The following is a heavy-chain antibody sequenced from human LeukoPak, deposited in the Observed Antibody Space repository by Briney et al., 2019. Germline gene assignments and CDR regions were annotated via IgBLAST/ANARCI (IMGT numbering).Heavy chain of an antibody. CDR1: GFIFDDYA. V-gene: IGHV3-9*01. CDR3: AKDIKSRGYSYGHFDY. D-gene: IGHD5-18*01. Sequence: GGSLRLSCAASGFIFDDYAMHWVRQAPGKGLEWVSGIRWNSGSIGYADSVKGRFTISRDNAKNSLYLQMNSLRAEDTALYYCAKDIKSRGYSYGHFDYWGQGTLVTVSS. CDR2: IRWNSGSI. J-gene: IGHJ4*02.